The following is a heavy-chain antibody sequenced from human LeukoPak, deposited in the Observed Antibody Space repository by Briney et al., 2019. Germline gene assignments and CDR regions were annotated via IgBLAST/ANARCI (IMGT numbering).Heavy chain of an antibody. V-gene: IGHV4-4*07. CDR1: GYSISSSY. Sequence: SETLSLTCTVSGYSISSSYWSWIRQPAGKGLEWIGRFYTSGSANYNPSLKSRVSMSVDTSMNQLSLKLTSVTAADTAVYYCARGGGASPSDYWGQGILVTVSS. CDR3: ARGGGASPSDY. D-gene: IGHD2-2*01. CDR2: FYTSGSA. J-gene: IGHJ4*02.